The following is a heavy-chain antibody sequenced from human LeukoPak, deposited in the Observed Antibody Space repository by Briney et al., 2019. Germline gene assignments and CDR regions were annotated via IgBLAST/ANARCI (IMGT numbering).Heavy chain of an antibody. CDR3: AKVKARIAVAGVDY. CDR1: GFTFSSSA. CDR2: ISYDGSNT. J-gene: IGHJ4*02. Sequence: GGSLRLSCAASGFTFSSSAMHWVRQAPGKGLEWVAVISYDGSNTYYADSVKGRFTISRDNSKNTLYLQMNSLRAEDTAVYYCAKVKARIAVAGVDYWGQGTLVTVSS. D-gene: IGHD6-19*01. V-gene: IGHV3-30-3*01.